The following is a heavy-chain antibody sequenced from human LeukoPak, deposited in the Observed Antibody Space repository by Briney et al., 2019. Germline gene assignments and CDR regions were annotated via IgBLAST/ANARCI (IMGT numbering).Heavy chain of an antibody. J-gene: IGHJ4*01. CDR3: AKEKGDGLPFDY. V-gene: IGHV3-23*01. CDR2: VSAKGDVT. D-gene: IGHD1-26*01. Sequence: GGSLRLSCSASGFAFRNYGMAWGRQAPGKGLDFVSAVSAKGDVTFYADSVKGRLTMSRDNSMNTLYLQMNSLRAEDTAVYYCAKEKGDGLPFDYWGQRTLISVSS. CDR1: GFAFRNYG.